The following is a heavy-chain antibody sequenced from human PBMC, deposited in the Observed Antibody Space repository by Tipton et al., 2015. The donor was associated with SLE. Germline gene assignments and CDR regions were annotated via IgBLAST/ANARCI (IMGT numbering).Heavy chain of an antibody. CDR2: IYTSGST. D-gene: IGHD3-3*01. Sequence: TLSLTCTVSGASISSAPSSGSYYWNWIRQPAGKGLEWIGRIYTSGSTNYNPSLKSRVSISVDTSNNQFSLNLNYVTAADTAVYYCAREGERFLERGGAFDIWGQGTVVTVSS. V-gene: IGHV4-61*02. CDR3: AREGERFLERGGAFDI. J-gene: IGHJ3*02. CDR1: GASISSAPSSGSYY.